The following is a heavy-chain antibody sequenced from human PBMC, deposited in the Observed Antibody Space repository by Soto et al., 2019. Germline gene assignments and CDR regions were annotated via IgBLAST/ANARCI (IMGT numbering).Heavy chain of an antibody. Sequence: QVQLQESGPGLVKPSVTLSLTCAVSGGSISTSNWWSWVRQPPGKGLEWIGEVYHSGSTNYNPSFKSRVAMSVDKSKNQFSLKLNSVTAADTALYDCARTSTSGNRFDYWGQGSLVTVSS. V-gene: IGHV4-4*02. J-gene: IGHJ4*02. CDR1: GGSISTSNW. CDR3: ARTSTSGNRFDY. CDR2: VYHSGST. D-gene: IGHD1-1*01.